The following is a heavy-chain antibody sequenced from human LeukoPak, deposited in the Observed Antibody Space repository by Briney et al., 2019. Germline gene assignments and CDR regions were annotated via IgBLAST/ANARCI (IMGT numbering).Heavy chain of an antibody. CDR3: ARRLTQYDCFDP. D-gene: IGHD2-2*01. Sequence: SQTLSLTCAISGDSVSSNSVTWNWIRQSPSRGLEWLGRTYYRSTWYNNYAVSVRGRITVNPDTSKNQFSLHLNSVTPEDTAVYYCARRLTQYDCFDPWGQGILVTISS. CDR2: TYYRSTWYN. V-gene: IGHV6-1*01. CDR1: GDSVSSNSVT. J-gene: IGHJ5*02.